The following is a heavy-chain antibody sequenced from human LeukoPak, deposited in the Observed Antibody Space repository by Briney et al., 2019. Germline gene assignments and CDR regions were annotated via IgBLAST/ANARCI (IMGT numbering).Heavy chain of an antibody. CDR1: GGSISSYY. V-gene: IGHV4-59*08. CDR3: ARLDMTTVVTLDY. J-gene: IGHJ4*02. D-gene: IGHD4-23*01. Sequence: SETLSLTCTVSGGSISSYYWSWIRQPPGKGLEWIGYIYYSGSTNYNPSLKSRVTMSVDTSKNQFSLKLSSVTAADTAVYYCARLDMTTVVTLDYWGQGTLVTVSS. CDR2: IYYSGST.